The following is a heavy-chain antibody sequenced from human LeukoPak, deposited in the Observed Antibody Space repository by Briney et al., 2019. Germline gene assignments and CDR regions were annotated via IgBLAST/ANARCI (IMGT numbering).Heavy chain of an antibody. CDR1: GFTFSSYG. V-gene: IGHV3-30*18. CDR2: ISYDGSNK. Sequence: GGSLRLSCAVSGFTFSSYGMHWVRQAPGKGLEWVAVISYDGSNKYFADSVTGRFTISRDNSKNTLYLQMNSLRPEDTAVYYCAKDQSRYNWNDGAFDIWGQGTMVTVSS. D-gene: IGHD1-1*01. CDR3: AKDQSRYNWNDGAFDI. J-gene: IGHJ3*02.